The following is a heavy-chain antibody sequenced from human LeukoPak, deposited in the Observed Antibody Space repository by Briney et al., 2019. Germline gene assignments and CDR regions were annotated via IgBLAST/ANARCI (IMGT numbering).Heavy chain of an antibody. CDR2: ISTYNVNT. Sequence: ASVKVSCKASGYTFTIHGITWVRQAPGQGLEWMGWISTYNVNTNYAQKLQGRVTMTTDTSTSTAYMELRSLRSDDTAVYYCARGHPWNRVAATLGSRYSMDVWGKGTTVTISS. CDR3: ARGHPWNRVAATLGSRYSMDV. D-gene: IGHD2-15*01. V-gene: IGHV1-18*04. CDR1: GYTFTIHG. J-gene: IGHJ6*03.